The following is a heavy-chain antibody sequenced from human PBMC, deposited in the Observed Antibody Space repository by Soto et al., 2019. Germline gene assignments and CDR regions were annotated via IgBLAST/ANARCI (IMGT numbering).Heavy chain of an antibody. Sequence: SETLSLTXAVYGGSFSGYYWSWIRQPPGKGLEWIGEINHSGSTNYNPSLKSRVTISVDTSKNQFSLKLSSVTAADTAVYYCARGGLLGGFGWHYYYGMDVWGQGTTVTVSS. CDR2: INHSGST. D-gene: IGHD5-12*01. V-gene: IGHV4-34*01. J-gene: IGHJ6*02. CDR3: ARGGLLGGFGWHYYYGMDV. CDR1: GGSFSGYY.